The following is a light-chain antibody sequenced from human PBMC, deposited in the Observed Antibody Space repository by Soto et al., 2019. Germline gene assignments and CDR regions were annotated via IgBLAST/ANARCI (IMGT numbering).Light chain of an antibody. Sequence: IGLTQSPGTLSLSPLEISILACGASQNFNSNYLAWYQQKPGQSPRLLIYGPSTRATGTPARFSGSGSGTEFALTISSLQSEDSAVYYCQQFIKWPWTFGQGTKVDI. J-gene: IGKJ1*01. CDR2: GPS. CDR3: QQFIKWPWT. CDR1: QNFNSN. V-gene: IGKV3-15*01.